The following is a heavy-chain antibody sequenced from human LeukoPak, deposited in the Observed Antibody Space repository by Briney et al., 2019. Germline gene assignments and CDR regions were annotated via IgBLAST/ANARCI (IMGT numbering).Heavy chain of an antibody. CDR3: ARVSVGRYYFDN. D-gene: IGHD3-3*02. J-gene: IGHJ4*02. CDR1: GFTFSSCW. Sequence: GGSLRLSCAASGFTFSSCWMHWVRQAPGKGLVWVSRINPDGSTTSYADSVKGRFTISRDSAKNTLYLQMNSLRAEDTAVYYCARVSVGRYYFDNWGQGTPVTVS. V-gene: IGHV3-74*01. CDR2: INPDGSTT.